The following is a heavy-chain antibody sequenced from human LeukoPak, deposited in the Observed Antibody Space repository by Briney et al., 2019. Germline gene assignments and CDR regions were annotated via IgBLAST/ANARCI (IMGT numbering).Heavy chain of an antibody. CDR2: IYYSGST. CDR1: GGSISSYH. CDR3: ARHRPVYYDFWSGYYYDY. D-gene: IGHD3-3*01. Sequence: SETLSLTCAVWGGSISSYHWSWIREPPGKGLEWIGYIYYSGSTNYNPPLKSRVTISVDTSKNQFSLKLSSVTAADTAVYYCARHRPVYYDFWSGYYYDYWGQGTLVTVSS. V-gene: IGHV4-59*08. J-gene: IGHJ4*02.